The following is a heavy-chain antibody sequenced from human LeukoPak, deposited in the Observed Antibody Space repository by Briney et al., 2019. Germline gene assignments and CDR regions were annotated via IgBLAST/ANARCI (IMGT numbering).Heavy chain of an antibody. D-gene: IGHD2-21*01. V-gene: IGHV1-46*03. CDR2: INPSGGST. J-gene: IGHJ4*02. CDR3: AREKWPVVIAIGEFDY. Sequence: ASVKVSCKASGYTFTSYYMHWVRQAPGQGLEWMGIINPSGGSTSYAQKFQGRVTMTRDTSTSTVYMEPSSLRSEDTAVYYCAREKWPVVIAIGEFDYWGQGTLVTVSS. CDR1: GYTFTSYY.